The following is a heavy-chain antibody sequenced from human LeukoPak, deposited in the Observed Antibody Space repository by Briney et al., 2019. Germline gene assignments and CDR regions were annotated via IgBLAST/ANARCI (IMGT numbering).Heavy chain of an antibody. V-gene: IGHV3-7*01. CDR1: EFTFSNYW. CDR3: ARDNGYAPEFDS. J-gene: IGHJ4*02. D-gene: IGHD2-2*01. CDR2: VRQDGSEK. Sequence: PGGSLRLSCEASEFTFSNYWMSWVRQAPGKGLEWVANVRQDGSEKHYVDSVKGRFTISRDNAKNSLYLQMNSLRVEDTALYYCARDNGYAPEFDSWGQGTLVTVSS.